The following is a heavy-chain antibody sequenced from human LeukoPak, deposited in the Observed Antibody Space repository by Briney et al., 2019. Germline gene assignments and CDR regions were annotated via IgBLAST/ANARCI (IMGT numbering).Heavy chain of an antibody. D-gene: IGHD7-27*01. V-gene: IGHV4-30-2*01. Sequence: SETLSLTCTVSGGSISSGGYYWSWIRQPPGKGLEWIGYIYHSGSTYYNPSLKSRVTISVDRSKNQFSLKLSSVTAADTAVYCCASGLNWGLPDVWGKGTTVTVSS. CDR3: ASGLNWGLPDV. CDR2: IYHSGST. CDR1: GGSISSGGYY. J-gene: IGHJ6*04.